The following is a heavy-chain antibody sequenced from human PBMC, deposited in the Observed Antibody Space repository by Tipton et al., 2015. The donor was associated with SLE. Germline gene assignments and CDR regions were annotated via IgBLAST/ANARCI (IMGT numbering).Heavy chain of an antibody. D-gene: IGHD3-22*01. Sequence: TLSLTCTVSGGSISSSSYYWGWIRQPPGKGLEWIGSIYYSGSTYYNPSLKSRVTISVDTSKNQFSLKLSSVTAADTAVYYCARFYYDSSGYYPDWYFDLWGRGTLVTVSS. CDR2: IYYSGST. V-gene: IGHV4-39*07. CDR1: GGSISSSSYY. J-gene: IGHJ2*01. CDR3: ARFYYDSSGYYPDWYFDL.